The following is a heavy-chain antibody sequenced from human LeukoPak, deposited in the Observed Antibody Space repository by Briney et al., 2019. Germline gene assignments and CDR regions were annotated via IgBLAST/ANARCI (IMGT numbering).Heavy chain of an antibody. CDR2: ISYDGSNK. J-gene: IGHJ6*02. Sequence: GGSLRLSCAASGFTFSSYAMHWVRQAPGKGLEWVAVISYDGSNKYYADSVKGRFTISRDNAKNSLHLQMNSLRAEDMAVYYCAREPPTDYGLDAWGQGTSVIVSS. V-gene: IGHV3-30-3*01. CDR1: GFTFSSYA. CDR3: AREPPTDYGLDA.